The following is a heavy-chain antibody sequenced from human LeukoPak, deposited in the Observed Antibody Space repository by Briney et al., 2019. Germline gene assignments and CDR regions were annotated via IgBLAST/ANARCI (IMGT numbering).Heavy chain of an antibody. V-gene: IGHV4-39*07. CDR1: GGSISSYY. CDR3: ARVSSRDSRFDP. D-gene: IGHD5-24*01. CDR2: IYYSGST. J-gene: IGHJ5*02. Sequence: SETLSLTCTVSGGSISSYYWGWIRQPPGKGLEWIGSIYYSGSTYYNPSLKSRVTISVDTSKNQFSLKLSSVTAADTAVYHCARVSSRDSRFDPWGQGTLVTVSS.